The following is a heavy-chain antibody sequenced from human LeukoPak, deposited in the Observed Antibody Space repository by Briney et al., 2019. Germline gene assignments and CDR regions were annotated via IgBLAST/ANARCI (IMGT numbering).Heavy chain of an antibody. CDR2: IKSKIDGGTT. CDR3: AREKEWELSTCFDY. Sequence: GGSLRLSCAASGFTFTNAWMSWVRQAPGKGLEWVGRIKSKIDGGTTDYAAPVKGRFTISRDDSKSTLYLQMNSLRAEDTAVYYCAREKEWELSTCFDYWGQRTLVTVSS. V-gene: IGHV3-15*01. D-gene: IGHD1-26*01. J-gene: IGHJ4*02. CDR1: GFTFTNAW.